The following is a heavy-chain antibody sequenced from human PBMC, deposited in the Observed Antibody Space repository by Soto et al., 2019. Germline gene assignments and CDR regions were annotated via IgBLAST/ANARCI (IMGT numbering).Heavy chain of an antibody. V-gene: IGHV3-74*01. J-gene: IGHJ4*02. CDR2: VTSDGSTT. Sequence: SLRLSCSASGFPFSSYAMSWVRQAPGKGLVWVSRVTSDGSTTNYADSVKGRFTISRDNAKNTLYLQMNSLRAEDTAMYYCARGPPDYTNNAYVGDYWGRGTLVTVSS. D-gene: IGHD2-2*02. CDR3: ARGPPDYTNNAYVGDY. CDR1: GFPFSSYA.